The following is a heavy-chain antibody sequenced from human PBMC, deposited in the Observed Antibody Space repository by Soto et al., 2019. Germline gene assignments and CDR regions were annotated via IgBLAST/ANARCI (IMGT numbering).Heavy chain of an antibody. CDR3: ARAIGPTLFDY. D-gene: IGHD3-22*01. Sequence: ETLRLSCSASGFTFSSYDMHWVRQGTGKGLEWVSAIGTTGDTYYAGSVKGRFTISRENAKNSLYLQMNSLRAGDTAIYFCARAIGPTLFDYWGQGTLVTVSS. CDR2: IGTTGDT. V-gene: IGHV3-13*04. J-gene: IGHJ4*02. CDR1: GFTFSSYD.